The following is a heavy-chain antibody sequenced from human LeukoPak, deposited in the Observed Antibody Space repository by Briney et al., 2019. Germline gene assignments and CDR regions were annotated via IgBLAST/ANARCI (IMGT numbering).Heavy chain of an antibody. J-gene: IGHJ5*02. D-gene: IGHD3-9*01. V-gene: IGHV1-2*02. CDR2: INSDSGFT. Sequence: EASVKVSCKASGYTFTGYYMNWVRQAPGQGLEWMGWINSDSGFTKYAQKFQGRVTMTRDTSITTVYMDLTRLTSDDTAVYYCARNFDMKGFDPWGQGTLVTVSS. CDR3: ARNFDMKGFDP. CDR1: GYTFTGYY.